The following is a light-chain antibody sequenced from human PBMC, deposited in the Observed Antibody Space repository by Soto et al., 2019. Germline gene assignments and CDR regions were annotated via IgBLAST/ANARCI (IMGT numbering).Light chain of an antibody. Sequence: DIQMTQSPSTLSASVGDRVTITCRASQSISSWLAWYQQKPGKDPKLLIYKASSLESGVPSRFSGSGSGTEFTLTISSLQPDDFATYYCQQYNSLSWTFGQGTKVEIK. CDR3: QQYNSLSWT. V-gene: IGKV1-5*03. J-gene: IGKJ1*01. CDR1: QSISSW. CDR2: KAS.